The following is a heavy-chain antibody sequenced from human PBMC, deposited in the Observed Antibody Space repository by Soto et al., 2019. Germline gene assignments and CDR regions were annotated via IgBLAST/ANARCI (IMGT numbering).Heavy chain of an antibody. Sequence: VGSLRLSCAASGFTFSSYAMHWVRQAPGKGLEWVAVISYDGSNKYYADSVKGRFTISRDNSKNTLYLQMNSLRAEDTAVYYCARGDSGYDHFDYWGQGTLVTVSS. V-gene: IGHV3-30-3*01. D-gene: IGHD5-12*01. CDR1: GFTFSSYA. CDR3: ARGDSGYDHFDY. J-gene: IGHJ4*02. CDR2: ISYDGSNK.